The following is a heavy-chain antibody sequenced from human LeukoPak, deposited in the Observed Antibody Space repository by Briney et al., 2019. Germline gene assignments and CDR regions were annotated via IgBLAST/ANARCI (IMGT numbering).Heavy chain of an antibody. CDR3: ARGLASYMDV. D-gene: IGHD2-21*01. V-gene: IGHV1-46*01. J-gene: IGHJ6*03. CDR2: ISPSGGST. Sequence: GASVKVSCKASGYTLTSYYIHWVRQAPGQGLEWMAIISPSGGSTFYAQKFQGRVTMTRDMSTSTVYMELSSLRSEDTAVYYCARGLASYMDVWGKGTTVTVSS. CDR1: GYTLTSYY.